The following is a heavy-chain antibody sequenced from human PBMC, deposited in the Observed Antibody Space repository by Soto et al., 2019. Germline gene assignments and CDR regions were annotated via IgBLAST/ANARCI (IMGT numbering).Heavy chain of an antibody. Sequence: QVQLVQSGAEVKKPGASVKVSCKSSGYTFSNYGIAWVRQAPGQGLEWVGWINVYRGNTKYSQKFQGRVTITRDTSASTAYMELRSLRSADTAVYYCAREGYCSSTSCFDYWGQGTLVTVSS. D-gene: IGHD2-2*01. CDR2: INVYRGNT. V-gene: IGHV1-18*01. CDR3: AREGYCSSTSCFDY. J-gene: IGHJ4*02. CDR1: GYTFSNYG.